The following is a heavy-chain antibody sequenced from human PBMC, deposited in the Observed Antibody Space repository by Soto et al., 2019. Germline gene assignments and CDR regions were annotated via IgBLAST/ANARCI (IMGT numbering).Heavy chain of an antibody. D-gene: IGHD2-2*01. J-gene: IGHJ6*02. V-gene: IGHV1-2*02. CDR2: INPNTGGT. CDR3: ARERYQGLSDRMDV. CDR1: GFRLTGYY. Sequence: QVQLVQSGAEVKKPGVSMKVSCKASGFRLTGYYFHWIRAAPGQGLEWLGWINPNTGGTTYVQKFQGRVSFTWDTSINTAYMELSSLRPDDTAMYYFARERYQGLSDRMDVWGQGTSVTVSS.